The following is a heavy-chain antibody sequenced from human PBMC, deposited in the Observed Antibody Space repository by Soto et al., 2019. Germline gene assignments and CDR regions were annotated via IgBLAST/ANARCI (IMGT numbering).Heavy chain of an antibody. Sequence: ASVKVSCKASGYTFTSYGISWVRQAPGQGLEWMGWISAYNGNTNYAQKLQGRVTMTTDTSTSTAYMELRSLRSDDTAVYYCALLLRFLQLDAAFDIWGQGTMVTVSS. CDR3: ALLLRFLQLDAAFDI. J-gene: IGHJ3*02. D-gene: IGHD3-3*01. CDR2: ISAYNGNT. V-gene: IGHV1-18*01. CDR1: GYTFTSYG.